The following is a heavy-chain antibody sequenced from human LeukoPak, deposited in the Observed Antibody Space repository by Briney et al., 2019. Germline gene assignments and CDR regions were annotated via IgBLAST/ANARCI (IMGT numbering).Heavy chain of an antibody. CDR1: GFTFSSYD. J-gene: IGHJ3*02. CDR3: ARAIPSLLWFGELDAFDI. D-gene: IGHD3-10*01. Sequence: QPGGSLRLSCAASGFTFSSYDMHWVRQATGKGLEWVSAITTAGDTYYPGSVKGRFTISRENAKNSLYLQMNSLRAGDTAVYYCARAIPSLLWFGELDAFDIWGQGTMVTVSS. CDR2: ITTAGDT. V-gene: IGHV3-13*01.